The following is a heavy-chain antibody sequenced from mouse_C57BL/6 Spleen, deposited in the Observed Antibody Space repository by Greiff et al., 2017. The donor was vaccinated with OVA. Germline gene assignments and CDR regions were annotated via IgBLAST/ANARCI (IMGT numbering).Heavy chain of an antibody. Sequence: EVQLQESGPGLVKPSQSLSLTCSVTGYSITSGYYWNWIRQFPGNKLEWMGYISYDGSNNYNPSLKNRISITRDTSKNQFFLKLNSVTTEDTDTYYCARRGGSYYDYDGYAMDYWGQGTSVTVSS. CDR2: ISYDGSN. V-gene: IGHV3-6*01. CDR1: GYSITSGYY. CDR3: ARRGGSYYDYDGYAMDY. J-gene: IGHJ4*01. D-gene: IGHD2-4*01.